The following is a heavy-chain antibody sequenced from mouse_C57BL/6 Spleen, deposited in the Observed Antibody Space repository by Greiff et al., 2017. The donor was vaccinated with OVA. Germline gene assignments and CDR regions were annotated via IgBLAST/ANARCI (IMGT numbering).Heavy chain of an antibody. CDR1: GYTFTSYW. D-gene: IGHD2-4*01. CDR3: ARGAYYDYAFAY. CDR2: IYPGSGST. Sequence: VQLQQPGAELVKPGASVKMSCKASGYTFTSYWITWVKQRPGQGLEWIGDIYPGSGSTNYNETFKSKATLTVDTSSSTAYMQLSSLTSEDSAVYYCARGAYYDYAFAYWGQGTLVTVSA. J-gene: IGHJ3*01. V-gene: IGHV1-55*01.